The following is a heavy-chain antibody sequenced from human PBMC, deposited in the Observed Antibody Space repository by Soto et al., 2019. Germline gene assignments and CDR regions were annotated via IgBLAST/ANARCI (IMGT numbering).Heavy chain of an antibody. CDR3: AKMKGDGSEYVFDH. J-gene: IGHJ4*02. D-gene: IGHD2-15*01. CDR1: EFSLVNYV. Sequence: QPGGSLRLSCAASEFSLVNYVMSWVRQAPGKWLEWVSGIESGGGGTYYADSVKGRFTISRDNSKNTLYLQMNTLRAEDTAVYYCAKMKGDGSEYVFDHWGQGTLVTVSS. CDR2: IESGGGGT. V-gene: IGHV3-23*01.